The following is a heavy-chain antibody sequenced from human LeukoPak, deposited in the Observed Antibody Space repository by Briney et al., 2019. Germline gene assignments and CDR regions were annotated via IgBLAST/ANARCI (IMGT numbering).Heavy chain of an antibody. CDR1: GGSFSGYY. J-gene: IGHJ5*02. CDR2: INHSGST. Sequence: SETLSLTCAVYGGSFSGYYWSWIRQPPGKGLEWIGEINHSGSTNYNPSLKSRVTISVDTSKNQFSLKLSPVTAADTAVYYCARDKGYSYGSNWFDPWGQGTLVTVSS. CDR3: ARDKGYSYGSNWFDP. V-gene: IGHV4-34*01. D-gene: IGHD5-18*01.